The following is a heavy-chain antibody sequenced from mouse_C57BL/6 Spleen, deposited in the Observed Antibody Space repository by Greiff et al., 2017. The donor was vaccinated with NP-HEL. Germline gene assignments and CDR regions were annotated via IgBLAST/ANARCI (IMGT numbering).Heavy chain of an antibody. V-gene: IGHV1-69*01. CDR1: GYTFTSYW. D-gene: IGHD1-1*01. J-gene: IGHJ1*03. CDR2: IDPSDGYT. CDR3: ARGGTTVVYWYFDV. Sequence: QVQLQQPGAELVMPGASVKLSCKASGYTFTSYWMHWVKQRPGQGLEWIGEIDPSDGYTNYNQKFKGKSTLTVDKSSSTAYMQLSSLTSEDSAVYYCARGGTTVVYWYFDVWGTGTTVTVSS.